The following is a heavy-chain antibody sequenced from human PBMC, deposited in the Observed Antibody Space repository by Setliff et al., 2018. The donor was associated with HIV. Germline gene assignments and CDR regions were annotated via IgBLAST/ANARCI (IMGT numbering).Heavy chain of an antibody. CDR2: IYHTGSA. CDR1: GVSIGSGGYY. Sequence: LSLTCSVSGVSIGSGGYYWSWIRQVPGKGLEWIGYIYHTGSAYYNPSLKSRVSTSVDTTKNQFSLRLSSVSAADTAVYYCARSLGEIPAARGAVYFDYWGQGTLITVSS. V-gene: IGHV4-31*03. CDR3: ARSLGEIPAARGAVYFDY. J-gene: IGHJ4*02. D-gene: IGHD2-2*01.